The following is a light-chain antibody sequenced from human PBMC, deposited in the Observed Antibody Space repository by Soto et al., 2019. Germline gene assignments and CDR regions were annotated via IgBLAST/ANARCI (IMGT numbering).Light chain of an antibody. V-gene: IGKV1-33*01. CDR2: DAS. Sequence: DIQMTQSPSSLSASVGDRVTITCQASQDISHYLNWYQQKPGKAPKLLIYDASNLETGVPSRFSGSGSGTDFTFTISSLQPEDIATYYCQQYDNLSITCGQGTRLEIK. CDR1: QDISHY. J-gene: IGKJ5*01. CDR3: QQYDNLSIT.